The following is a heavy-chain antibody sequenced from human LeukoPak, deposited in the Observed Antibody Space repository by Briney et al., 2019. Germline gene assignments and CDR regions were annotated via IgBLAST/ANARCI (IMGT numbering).Heavy chain of an antibody. CDR1: GYTFTSFA. CDR2: IGSYNGNT. J-gene: IGHJ5*02. V-gene: IGHV1-18*01. D-gene: IGHD2-2*01. Sequence: GASVKVSFKASGYTFTSFAIGWVRQAPGPGLEWMGWIGSYNGNTNYAQKLQGRVTITTDTSTSTAYMELRSLRSDDAAVYYCARVRLYQNWFDLWGQGTLVIVSS. CDR3: ARVRLYQNWFDL.